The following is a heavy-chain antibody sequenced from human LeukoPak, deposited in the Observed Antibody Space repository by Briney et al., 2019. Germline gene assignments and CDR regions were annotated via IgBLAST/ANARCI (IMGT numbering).Heavy chain of an antibody. J-gene: IGHJ4*02. D-gene: IGHD6-19*01. Sequence: SETLSLTCSVSGGSINSYYWGWVRQPAGKGLEWIGEINHSGSTNYNPSLKSRVTISVDTSKNQFSLKLSSVTAADTAVYYCARDSGYSSGWSWGQGTLVTVSS. V-gene: IGHV4-34*01. CDR1: GGSINSYY. CDR2: INHSGST. CDR3: ARDSGYSSGWS.